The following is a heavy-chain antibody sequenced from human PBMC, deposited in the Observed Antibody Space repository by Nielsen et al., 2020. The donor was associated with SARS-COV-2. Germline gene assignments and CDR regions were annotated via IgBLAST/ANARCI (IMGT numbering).Heavy chain of an antibody. J-gene: IGHJ4*02. Sequence: WLRQPPGKGLQWIGSIYYTGSTNYNPSLKSRVTISVDTSKNQFSLKLSSVTAADTAVYYCARDEGTWADGYYIGGGVVDYWGQGTLVTVSS. D-gene: IGHD3-3*01. CDR2: IYYTGST. CDR3: ARDEGTWADGYYIGGGVVDY. V-gene: IGHV4-39*07.